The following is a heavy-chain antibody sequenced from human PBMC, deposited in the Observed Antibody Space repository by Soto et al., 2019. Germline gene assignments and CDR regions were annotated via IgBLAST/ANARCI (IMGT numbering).Heavy chain of an antibody. CDR1: GFTVSSNY. D-gene: IGHD2-8*01. CDR2: IYSGGST. V-gene: IGHV3-66*01. J-gene: IGHJ6*03. Sequence: GGSLRLSCAASGFTVSSNYMSWVRQAPGKGLEWVSVIYSGGSTYYADSVKGRFTISRDNSKNTLYLQMNSLRAEDTAVYYCARAPAPYGLYYYYYMDVWGKGTTVTVSS. CDR3: ARAPAPYGLYYYYYMDV.